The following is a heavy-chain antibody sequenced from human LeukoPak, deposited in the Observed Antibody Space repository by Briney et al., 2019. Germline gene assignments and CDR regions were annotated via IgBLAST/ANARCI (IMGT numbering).Heavy chain of an antibody. CDR1: GGSLSSYD. CDR2: IYYSGST. J-gene: IGHJ5*02. Sequence: SETLSLTCTVSGGSLSSYDWSWIRQSPGTGLKWCGYIYYSGSTNYNPSLKSRVTISVDTSKNQFSLKLSSVTAADTAVYYCARAAAAAVNWFDPWGQGTLVTVSS. CDR3: ARAAAAAVNWFDP. D-gene: IGHD6-13*01. V-gene: IGHV4-59*01.